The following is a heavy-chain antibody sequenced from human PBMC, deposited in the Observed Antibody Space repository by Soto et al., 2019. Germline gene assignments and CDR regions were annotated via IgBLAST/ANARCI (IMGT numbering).Heavy chain of an antibody. D-gene: IGHD1-26*01. CDR2: MWYDGSNK. J-gene: IGHJ3*01. Sequence: PGGSLRLSXAASGFSFSSYGMHWVRQAPGKGLDWVAVMWYDGSNKYYAESVKGRFTISRDNSKNTLYVQMNSLTVEDTAVYYCARAQYAGSYFDACDVWGQGTMVTVS. CDR1: GFSFSSYG. V-gene: IGHV3-33*03. CDR3: ARAQYAGSYFDACDV.